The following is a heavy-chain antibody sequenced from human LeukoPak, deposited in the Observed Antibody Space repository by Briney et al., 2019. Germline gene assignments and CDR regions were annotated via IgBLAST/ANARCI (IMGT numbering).Heavy chain of an antibody. CDR1: GFTLSSYA. J-gene: IGHJ4*02. D-gene: IGHD3-22*01. CDR2: ISGSGGST. CDR3: AKGSGYYYDSSGYLFDY. Sequence: GGSLRLSCAASGFTLSSYAMSWVRQAPGKGLEWVSAISGSGGSTYYADSVKGRFTISRDNSKNTLYLQMNSLRAEDTAVYYCAKGSGYYYDSSGYLFDYWGQGALVTVSS. V-gene: IGHV3-23*01.